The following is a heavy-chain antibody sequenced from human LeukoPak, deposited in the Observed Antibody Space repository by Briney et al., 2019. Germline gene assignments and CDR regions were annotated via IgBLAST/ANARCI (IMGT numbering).Heavy chain of an antibody. CDR1: GGSISSSYY. D-gene: IGHD6-13*01. Sequence: SETLSLTCTVSGGSISSSYYWGWIRQPPGKGLEWIGSIYYSGSTYYNPSLKSRVTISVDTSKNQFSLKLSSVTAADTAVYYCARGAAAVYWSDPWGQGTLVTVSS. CDR3: ARGAAAVYWSDP. V-gene: IGHV4-39*01. CDR2: IYYSGST. J-gene: IGHJ5*02.